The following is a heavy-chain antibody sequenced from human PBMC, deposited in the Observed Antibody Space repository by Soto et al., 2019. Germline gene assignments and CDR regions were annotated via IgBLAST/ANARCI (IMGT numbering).Heavy chain of an antibody. V-gene: IGHV3-7*01. CDR1: GFTFSSYW. CDR2: IKQDGSEK. CDR3: ATRYNYQPRDAFDI. D-gene: IGHD1-20*01. Sequence: GGSLRLSCAASGFTFSSYWMSWVRQAPGKGLEWVANIKQDGSEKYYVDSVKGRFTISRDNAKNSLYLQMNSLRAEDTSVYYYATRYNYQPRDAFDIWGQGTTVTVSS. J-gene: IGHJ3*02.